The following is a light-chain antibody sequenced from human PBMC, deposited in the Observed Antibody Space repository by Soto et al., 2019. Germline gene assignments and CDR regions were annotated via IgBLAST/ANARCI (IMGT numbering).Light chain of an antibody. CDR2: EVF. Sequence: QSALTQPASVSGSPGQSITIPCTGTSSDVGGYNYVSWYQQHLGKVPKLMIFEVFRRPSGISTRFSGSKSGNTASLTISGLQAEDEADYYCCSYTTTSTFVFGGGTKLTVL. CDR3: CSYTTTSTFV. V-gene: IGLV2-14*01. CDR1: SSDVGGYNY. J-gene: IGLJ2*01.